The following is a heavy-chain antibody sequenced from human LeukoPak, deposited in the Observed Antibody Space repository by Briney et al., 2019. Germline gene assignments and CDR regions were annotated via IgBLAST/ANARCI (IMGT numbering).Heavy chain of an antibody. CDR1: GFSISIGCY. V-gene: IGHV4-38-2*02. J-gene: IGHJ4*02. CDR2: IYYSGTT. Sequence: SETLSLTCIVSGFSISIGCYWGWIRQPPGKGLVWIGIIYYSGTTYYNPSLQSRVTISIDTSKNQFSLKLSSVTAADTAVYYCAGNYYGSGSYYSEDRYWGQGTLVTVSS. D-gene: IGHD3-10*01. CDR3: AGNYYGSGSYYSEDRY.